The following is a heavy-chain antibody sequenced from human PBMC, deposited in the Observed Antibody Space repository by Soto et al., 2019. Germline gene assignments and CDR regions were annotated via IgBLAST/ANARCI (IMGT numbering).Heavy chain of an antibody. CDR1: GYPFTTYG. J-gene: IGHJ4*02. CDR2: ISTYNGNT. V-gene: IGHV1-18*04. Sequence: QVQLVQSGDEVKKPGASVKVSCKASGYPFTTYGITWVRQAPGQGLEWRGWISTYNGNTNYAQSLQGRVTMTRETSSTTAYMELRSLRSDDTAVYYCARVMTTFGVVSKGPDHWGQGTLVTVSS. D-gene: IGHD3-3*01. CDR3: ARVMTTFGVVSKGPDH.